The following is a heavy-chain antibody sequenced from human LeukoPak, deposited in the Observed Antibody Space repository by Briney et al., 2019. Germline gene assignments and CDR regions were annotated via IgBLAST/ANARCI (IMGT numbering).Heavy chain of an antibody. CDR3: ARGVIATGGNDFDY. CDR1: GGSISSSSYY. J-gene: IGHJ4*02. CDR2: IYYSGNT. D-gene: IGHD6-13*01. V-gene: IGHV4-39*07. Sequence: SETLSLTCTVSGGSISSSSYYWGWIRQPPGKGLEWIGSIYYSGNTYYNPSLKSRVTMSIDTSKNQFSLKLISVTAADTAVYYCARGVIATGGNDFDYWGQGTLVTVSS.